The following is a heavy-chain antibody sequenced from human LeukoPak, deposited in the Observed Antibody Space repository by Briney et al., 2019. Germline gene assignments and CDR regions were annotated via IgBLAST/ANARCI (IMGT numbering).Heavy chain of an antibody. J-gene: IGHJ4*02. Sequence: SETLSLTCTVSVGSISSYYWSWIRQPPGKGLEWIGYIYSSGSTNYNPSLKSRITISVDTSKNQFSLKLSSVTAADTAVYYCARFAYCGGHCWYYFDYWGQGSLVTVSS. CDR1: VGSISSYY. V-gene: IGHV4-59*01. D-gene: IGHD2-21*02. CDR3: ARFAYCGGHCWYYFDY. CDR2: IYSSGST.